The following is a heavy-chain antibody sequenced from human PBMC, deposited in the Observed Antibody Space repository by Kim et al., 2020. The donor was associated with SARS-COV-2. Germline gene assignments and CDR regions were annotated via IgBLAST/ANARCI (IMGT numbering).Heavy chain of an antibody. CDR3: ARDRDSSSLGEFDY. D-gene: IGHD6-13*01. J-gene: IGHJ4*02. CDR1: GFTFSSYA. Sequence: GGSLRLSCAASGFTFSSYAMHWVRQAPGKGLEWVAVISYDGSNKYYADSVKGRFTISRDNSKNTLYLQMNSLRAEDTAVYYCARDRDSSSLGEFDYWGQGTLVTVSS. CDR2: ISYDGSNK. V-gene: IGHV3-30*04.